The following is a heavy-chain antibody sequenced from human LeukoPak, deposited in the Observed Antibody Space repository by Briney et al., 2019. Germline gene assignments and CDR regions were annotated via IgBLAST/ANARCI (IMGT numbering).Heavy chain of an antibody. CDR1: GGSFSGYY. D-gene: IGHD3-22*01. V-gene: IGHV4-34*01. CDR3: ASRGYDSSGYFDY. J-gene: IGHJ4*02. Sequence: KTSETLSLTCAVYGGSFSGYYWSWIRQPPGKGLEWIGEINHSGSTNYNPSLKSRVTISVDTSKNQFSLKLSSVTAADTAVYYCASRGYDSSGYFDYWGQGTLVTVSS. CDR2: INHSGST.